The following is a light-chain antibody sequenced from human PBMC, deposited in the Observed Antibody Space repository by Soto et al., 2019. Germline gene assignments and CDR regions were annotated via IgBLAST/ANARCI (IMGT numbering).Light chain of an antibody. CDR1: SSDVGDYNY. V-gene: IGLV2-14*03. CDR3: GSYTSSNTYV. CDR2: DVS. J-gene: IGLJ1*01. Sequence: QPASVSGSPGQSITISCTGTSSDVGDYNYVSWYQQHPGKAPKLMIYDVSNRPSGVSNRFSGSKSGNTASLTISGLQAEDEADYYCGSYTSSNTYVFGTGTKLTVL.